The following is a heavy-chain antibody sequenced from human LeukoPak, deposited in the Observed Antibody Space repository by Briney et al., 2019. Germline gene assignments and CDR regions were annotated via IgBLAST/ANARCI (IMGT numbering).Heavy chain of an antibody. D-gene: IGHD1-26*01. J-gene: IGHJ5*02. CDR2: IYYSGST. CDR1: GGSISSSSYY. CDR3: ARVEWELRIDP. Sequence: SETLSLTCTVSGGSISSSSYYWGWIRQPPGKGLEWIGSIYYSGSTYYNPSLKSRVTISVDTSKNQFSLKLSSVTAADTAVYYCARVEWELRIDPWGQGTLVTVSS. V-gene: IGHV4-39*07.